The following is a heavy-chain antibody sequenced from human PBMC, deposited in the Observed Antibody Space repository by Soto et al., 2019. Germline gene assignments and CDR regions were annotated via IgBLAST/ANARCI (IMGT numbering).Heavy chain of an antibody. V-gene: IGHV1-69*05. CDR1: GGTFSSYA. CDR2: IIPIFGTA. J-gene: IGHJ6*02. D-gene: IGHD3-3*01. Sequence: ASVKVSCKASGGTFSSYAISWVRQAPGQRLEWMGGIIPIFGTANYAQKFQGRVTMTTDTSTSTAYMELRSLRSDDTAVYYCARERLYYDFWSGYAGYYNGMDVWRQGPTVTSP. CDR3: ARERLYYDFWSGYAGYYNGMDV.